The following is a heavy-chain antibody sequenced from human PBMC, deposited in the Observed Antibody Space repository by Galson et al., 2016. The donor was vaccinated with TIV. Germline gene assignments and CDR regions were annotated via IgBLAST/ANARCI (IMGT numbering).Heavy chain of an antibody. V-gene: IGHV3-33*01. D-gene: IGHD6-19*01. CDR3: ARARYSNGWFTDF. J-gene: IGHJ4*02. CDR2: MWFDGSDI. Sequence: SLRLSCAASGFTFGGYGMHWVRQAPGKGLEWVAVMWFDGSDIYYADSVKGRFTISRDNSKNTLYLQMNSLRGEDTAVYYCARARYSNGWFTDFWGQGTLVTVSS. CDR1: GFTFGGYG.